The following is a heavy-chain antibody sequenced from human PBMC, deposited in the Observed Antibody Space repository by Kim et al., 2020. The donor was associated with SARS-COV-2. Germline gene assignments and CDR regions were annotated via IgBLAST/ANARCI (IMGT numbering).Heavy chain of an antibody. D-gene: IGHD5-18*01. CDR2: IEPSDSYT. CDR3: ARYSYGYFQWLDP. Sequence: GSLKISCKASGYTFTNYWITWVRQMPGKGLEWVGRIEPSDSYTNHNPSFQGHVTISVDKSISTAYLQWSSLEASDTAMYYCARYSYGYFQWLDPWGQGTLVTVSS. CDR1: GYTFTNYW. V-gene: IGHV5-10-1*01. J-gene: IGHJ5*02.